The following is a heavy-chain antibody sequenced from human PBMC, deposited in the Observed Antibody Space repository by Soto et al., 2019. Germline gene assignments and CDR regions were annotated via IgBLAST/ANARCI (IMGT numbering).Heavy chain of an antibody. CDR1: GGTFSTYT. D-gene: IGHD1-1*01. CDR2: IIPIIGII. Sequence: QVQLVQSGAEVKKPGSSVKVSCKASGGTFSTYTITWVRQAPGQGLEWMGRIIPIIGIINYAQKFQGRVTISAAKSTGKPYVERTGLRSDDTAVYYCAGDPAIHYNDSHPSSYPWGQGTLVTVSS. V-gene: IGHV1-69*08. J-gene: IGHJ5*02. CDR3: AGDPAIHYNDSHPSSYP.